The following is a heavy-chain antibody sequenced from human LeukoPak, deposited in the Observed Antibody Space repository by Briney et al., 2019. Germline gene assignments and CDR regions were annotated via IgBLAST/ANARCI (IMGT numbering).Heavy chain of an antibody. CDR1: GYTFTGYY. Sequence: ASVKVSCKASGYTFTGYYMHWVRQAPGQGLEWMGWINPNSGGTNYAQKFQGRVTMTRDTSISTAYMELSRLRSDDTAVYYCARAPPYYYDSSEEGDYWGQGTLVTVSS. CDR2: INPNSGGT. V-gene: IGHV1-2*02. CDR3: ARAPPYYYDSSEEGDY. J-gene: IGHJ4*02. D-gene: IGHD3-22*01.